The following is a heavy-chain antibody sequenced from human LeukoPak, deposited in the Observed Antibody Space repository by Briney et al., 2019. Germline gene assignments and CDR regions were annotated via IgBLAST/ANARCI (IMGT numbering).Heavy chain of an antibody. CDR3: VKEYHSRGFGAYFDY. Sequence: SGGSLRLSCAASGFTFSSYDMSWVRQAPGKGLDWVSVIRGSGGDTYYADSVKGRFTLSRDNSIYTVDLQMNSLRAEDTAVYYCVKEYHSRGFGAYFDYWGQGTLVTVSS. J-gene: IGHJ4*02. D-gene: IGHD3-3*01. CDR1: GFTFSSYD. CDR2: IRGSGGDT. V-gene: IGHV3-23*01.